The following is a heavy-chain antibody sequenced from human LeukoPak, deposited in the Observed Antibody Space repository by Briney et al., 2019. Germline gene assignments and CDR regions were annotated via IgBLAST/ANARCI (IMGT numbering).Heavy chain of an antibody. D-gene: IGHD3-22*01. CDR3: ARAKKYYYDSSGYLGTYYFGY. V-gene: IGHV3-13*01. CDR1: GFTFSSYD. CDR2: IGTAGDT. J-gene: IGHJ4*02. Sequence: GGSLRLSCAASGFTFSSYDMHWVRQATGKGLEWVSAIGTAGDTYYPGSVKGRFTISRENAKNSLYLQMDSLRAGDTAVYYCARAKKYYYDSSGYLGTYYFGYWGQGTLVTVSS.